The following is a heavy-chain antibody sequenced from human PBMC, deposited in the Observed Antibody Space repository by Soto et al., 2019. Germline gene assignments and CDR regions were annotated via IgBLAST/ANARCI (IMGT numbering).Heavy chain of an antibody. J-gene: IGHJ4*02. D-gene: IGHD2-15*01. Sequence: QVQLVESGGGVVQPGRSLRLSCAASGFTFSSYGMHWVRQAPGKGLEWVAVISYDGSNKYYADSVKGRFTISRDNSKNTLNLKMNSLRAEDTAVYYGAKVRRKVVVAAPVDYWGQGTLVTVSS. CDR3: AKVRRKVVVAAPVDY. V-gene: IGHV3-30*18. CDR2: ISYDGSNK. CDR1: GFTFSSYG.